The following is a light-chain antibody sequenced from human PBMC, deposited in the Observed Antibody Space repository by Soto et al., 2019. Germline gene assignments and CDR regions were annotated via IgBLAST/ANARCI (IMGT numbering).Light chain of an antibody. CDR3: CSYAGTYTFV. Sequence: QSALTQPRSVSASPGQSVTISCTGSSSDVGGSNHVSWYQHHPGKAPKFIIYDVTKRPSGVPDHFSGSKSGNTASLTISGLQAEDEADYYCCSYAGTYTFVFGTGTKVTAL. CDR2: DVT. CDR1: SSDVGGSNH. J-gene: IGLJ1*01. V-gene: IGLV2-11*01.